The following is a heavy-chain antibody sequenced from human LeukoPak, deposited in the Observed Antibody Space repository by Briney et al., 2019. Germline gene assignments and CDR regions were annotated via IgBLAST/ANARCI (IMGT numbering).Heavy chain of an antibody. CDR2: INPNTGDT. CDR1: GHTFSDYY. J-gene: IGHJ4*02. V-gene: IGHV1-2*02. CDR3: AREGDYSGYDLGIDY. Sequence: ASVKVSCKASGHTFSDYYLHWMRQAPGQGLERMGGINPNTGDTEFAQKFQGRVTMTRDTSISTAYMELSRLRSDDTAVYYCAREGDYSGYDLGIDYWGQGTLVTVSS. D-gene: IGHD5-12*01.